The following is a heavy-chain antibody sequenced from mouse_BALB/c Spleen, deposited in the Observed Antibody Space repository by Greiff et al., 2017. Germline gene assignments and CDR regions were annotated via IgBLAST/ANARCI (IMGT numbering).Heavy chain of an antibody. CDR2: ISYSGST. D-gene: IGHD1-1*01. Sequence: VQLKESGPGLVKPSQSLSLTCTVTGYSITSDYAWNWIRQFPGNKLEWMGYISYSGSTSYNPSLKSRISITRDTSKNQFFLQLNSVTTEDTATYYCARRYYGSRGWYFDVWGAGTTVTVSS. V-gene: IGHV3-2*02. CDR3: ARRYYGSRGWYFDV. J-gene: IGHJ1*01. CDR1: GYSITSDYA.